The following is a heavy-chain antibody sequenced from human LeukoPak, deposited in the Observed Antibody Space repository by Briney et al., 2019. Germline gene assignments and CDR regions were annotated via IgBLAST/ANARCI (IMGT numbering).Heavy chain of an antibody. J-gene: IGHJ4*02. CDR3: AKDSSGWLGY. V-gene: IGHV3-30*18. CDR2: ISYDGSNK. CDR1: GFTFSSYD. D-gene: IGHD6-19*01. Sequence: GGSLRLSCAASGFTFSSYDMHWVRQAPGKGLEWVAVISYDGSNKYYADSVKGRFTISRDNSKNTLYLQMNSLRAEDTAVYYCAKDSSGWLGYWGQGSLVTVSS.